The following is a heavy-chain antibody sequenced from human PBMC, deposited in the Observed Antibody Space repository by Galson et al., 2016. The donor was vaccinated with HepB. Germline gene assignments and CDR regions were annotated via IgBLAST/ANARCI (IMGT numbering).Heavy chain of an antibody. V-gene: IGHV6-1*01. CDR2: TYYRSKWHN. CDR3: AREAPQVDRYYYGMDV. CDR1: GDSVSSNSAA. J-gene: IGHJ6*02. Sequence: CAISGDSVSSNSAAWNWIRQSPSRGLERLGRTYYRSKWHNDYAESVKSRITLNPDTSNNQFSLHLNSVTPEDTAVYYCAREAPQVDRYYYGMDVWGQGTTVTVSS. D-gene: IGHD4/OR15-4a*01.